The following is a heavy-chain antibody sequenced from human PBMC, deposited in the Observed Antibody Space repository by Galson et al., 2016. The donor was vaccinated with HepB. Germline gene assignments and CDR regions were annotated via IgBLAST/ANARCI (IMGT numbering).Heavy chain of an antibody. Sequence: SLRLSCAASGFSVSSNYMSWVRQAPGKGLEWVSVIYRVSIVYGGGSTYYADSGKGRFTISRDNSRNTLYLQMNSLRAEDTAVYYCARTQDASGWYYFDYWGRGTLVTVSS. V-gene: IGHV3-23*03. CDR3: ARTQDASGWYYFDY. CDR2: IYRVSIVYGGGST. J-gene: IGHJ4*02. CDR1: GFSVSSNY. D-gene: IGHD6-19*01.